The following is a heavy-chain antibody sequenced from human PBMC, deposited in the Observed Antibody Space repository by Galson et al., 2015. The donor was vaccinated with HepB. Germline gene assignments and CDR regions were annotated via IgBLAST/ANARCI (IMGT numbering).Heavy chain of an antibody. V-gene: IGHV3-30*18. CDR2: ISYDGSNK. J-gene: IGHJ4*02. Sequence: SLRLSCAASGFTFSSYGMHWVRQAPGKGLEWVAVISYDGSNKYYADSVKGRFTISRDNSKNTLYLQMNSLRAEDTAVYYCAKGKAGSYYLDYFDYWGQGTLVTVSS. D-gene: IGHD3-10*01. CDR1: GFTFSSYG. CDR3: AKGKAGSYYLDYFDY.